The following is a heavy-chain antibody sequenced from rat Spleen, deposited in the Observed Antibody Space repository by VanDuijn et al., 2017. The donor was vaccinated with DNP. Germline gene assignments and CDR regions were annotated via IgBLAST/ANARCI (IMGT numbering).Heavy chain of an antibody. D-gene: IGHD1-4*01. V-gene: IGHV5-7*01. Sequence: EVELVESGGGLVQPGRSLKLSCAASGFTFSDYNVAWVRQAPQKGLEWVATIFYDGARTYYRDSVKGRFTVSRDNAKSTLYLQMYSLRSEDMATYYCARQGPAITTRYFDYWGQGVMVTVSS. CDR3: ARQGPAITTRYFDY. CDR1: GFTFSDYN. CDR2: IFYDGART. J-gene: IGHJ2*01.